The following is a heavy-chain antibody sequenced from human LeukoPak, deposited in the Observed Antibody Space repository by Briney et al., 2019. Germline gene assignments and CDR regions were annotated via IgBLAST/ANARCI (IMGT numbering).Heavy chain of an antibody. D-gene: IGHD3-3*01. CDR3: ARGRAISIFGVVTIDAFDI. V-gene: IGHV4-34*01. CDR2: INHSGST. Sequence: PSETLSLACAVYGGSFSGYYWSWIRQPPGKGLEWIGEINHSGSTNYNPSLKSRVTISVDTSKNQFSLKLSSVTAADTAVYYCARGRAISIFGVVTIDAFDIWGQGTMVTVSS. J-gene: IGHJ3*02. CDR1: GGSFSGYY.